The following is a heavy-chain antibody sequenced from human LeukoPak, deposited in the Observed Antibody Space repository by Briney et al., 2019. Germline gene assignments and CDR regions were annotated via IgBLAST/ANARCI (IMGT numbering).Heavy chain of an antibody. Sequence: SETLSLTCTVSGGSISSYYWSWIRQPPGKGLEWIGYIYYSGSTNYNPSLKSRVTISVDTSKNQFSLKLSSVTAADTAVYYCARDISSGQGGFDPWGQGTLVTVSS. CDR1: GGSISSYY. V-gene: IGHV4-59*12. CDR3: ARDISSGQGGFDP. J-gene: IGHJ5*02. CDR2: IYYSGST. D-gene: IGHD3-22*01.